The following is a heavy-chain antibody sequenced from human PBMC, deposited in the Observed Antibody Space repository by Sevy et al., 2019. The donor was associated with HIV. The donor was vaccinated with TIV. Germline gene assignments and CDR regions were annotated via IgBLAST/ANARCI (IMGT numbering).Heavy chain of an antibody. CDR1: GFTVSSNY. Sequence: GSLRLSCAASGFTVSSNYMSWVRQAPGKGLEWVPVIYSGGSTYYADSVKGRFTISRDNSKNTLYLQMNSLRAEDTAVYYCAREGLGSHYYYYMDVWGKGTTVTVSS. J-gene: IGHJ6*03. D-gene: IGHD3-10*01. V-gene: IGHV3-53*01. CDR2: IYSGGST. CDR3: AREGLGSHYYYYMDV.